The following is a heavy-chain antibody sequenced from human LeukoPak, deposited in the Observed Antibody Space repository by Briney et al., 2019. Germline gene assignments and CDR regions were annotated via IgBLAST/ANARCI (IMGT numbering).Heavy chain of an antibody. CDR3: AREVPAASSGFYFDY. Sequence: SQTLSLTCTVSGGSISSGGYYWSWIRQPPGKGLEWIGYIYHSGSTYYNPSLKSRVTISVDRSKNQFSLKLSSVTAGDTAVYYCAREVPAASSGFYFDYWGQGTLVTVSS. V-gene: IGHV4-30-2*01. J-gene: IGHJ4*02. CDR1: GGSISSGGYY. D-gene: IGHD2-2*01. CDR2: IYHSGST.